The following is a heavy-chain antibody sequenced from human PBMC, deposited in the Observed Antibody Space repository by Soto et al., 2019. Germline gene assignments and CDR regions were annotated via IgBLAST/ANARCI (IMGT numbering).Heavy chain of an antibody. CDR3: SRGYREIYFYAMDV. J-gene: IGHJ6*01. Sequence: QVQLVQSGAEVKMPGSSVRVSCKASGGSFSKYGISWVRQAPGQGLEWMGGIIPMFGIDNYAEKFLGRVTLTADESTSTSPSELSSLRSEDTAVYFCSRGYREIYFYAMDVWGQRTTVTVSS. CDR1: GGSFSKYG. V-gene: IGHV1-69*01. D-gene: IGHD1-26*01. CDR2: IIPMFGID.